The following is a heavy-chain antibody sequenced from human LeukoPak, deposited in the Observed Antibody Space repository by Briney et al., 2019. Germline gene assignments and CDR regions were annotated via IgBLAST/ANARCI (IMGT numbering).Heavy chain of an antibody. CDR3: ASTAIDY. D-gene: IGHD5-18*01. CDR2: IYYSGST. V-gene: IGHV4-39*01. J-gene: IGHJ4*02. Sequence: PSETLSLTCTVSDGSISSSSYYWGWIRQPPGKGLEWIGSIYYSGSTYYNPSLKSRVTISVDTSKNQFSLKLSSVTAADTAVYYCASTAIDYWGQGTLVTVSS. CDR1: DGSISSSSYY.